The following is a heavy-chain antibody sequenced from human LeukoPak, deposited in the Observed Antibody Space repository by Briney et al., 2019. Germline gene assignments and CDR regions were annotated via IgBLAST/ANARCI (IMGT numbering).Heavy chain of an antibody. CDR1: GGSISSYY. V-gene: IGHV4-59*01. Sequence: PSETLSLTCTVSGGSISSYYWSWIRQPPGKGLEWIGYIYYSGSTNYNPSLKSRVTISVDTSKNQFSLKLSSVTAADTAVYYCARDRETYDSSGYYYRSDAFDIWGQGTMVTVSS. CDR2: IYYSGST. D-gene: IGHD3-22*01. CDR3: ARDRETYDSSGYYYRSDAFDI. J-gene: IGHJ3*02.